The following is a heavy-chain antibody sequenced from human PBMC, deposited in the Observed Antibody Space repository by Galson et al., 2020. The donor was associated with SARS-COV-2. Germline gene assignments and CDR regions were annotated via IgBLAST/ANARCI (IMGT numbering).Heavy chain of an antibody. D-gene: IGHD4-17*01. J-gene: IGHJ6*02. CDR2: INPNSGGT. V-gene: IGHV1-2*02. CDR1: GYTFTGYY. Sequence: GASVKVSCKASGYTFTGYYMHWVRQAPGQGLEWMGWINPNSGGTNYAQKFQGRVTMTRDTSISTAYMELSRLRSDDTAVYYCARVRYGDYLLGYYYGMDVWGQGTTVTVSS. CDR3: ARVRYGDYLLGYYYGMDV.